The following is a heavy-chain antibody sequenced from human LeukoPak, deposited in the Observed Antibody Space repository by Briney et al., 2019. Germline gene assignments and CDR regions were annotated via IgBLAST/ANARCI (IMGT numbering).Heavy chain of an antibody. D-gene: IGHD3-10*01. V-gene: IGHV3-53*01. Sequence: GGSLRLSCAASGFTVSANYMNWVRQAPGKGLEWVSILYSGSDTYYADSVKGRFTISRDSSKNILSLQMNNLRAEDTAVYYCARVGDHFHWYLDLWGRGTLVTVSS. CDR1: GFTVSANY. J-gene: IGHJ2*01. CDR3: ARVGDHFHWYLDL. CDR2: LYSGSDT.